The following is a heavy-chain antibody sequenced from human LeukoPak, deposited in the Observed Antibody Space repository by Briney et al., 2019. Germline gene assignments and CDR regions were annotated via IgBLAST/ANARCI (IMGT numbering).Heavy chain of an antibody. V-gene: IGHV1-2*02. J-gene: IGHJ1*01. Sequence: ASVKVSCKASGYTFTSYYMHWVRQAPGQGLEWMGWINPNSGGTNYAQKFQGRVTMTRDTSISTAYMELSRLRSDDTAVYYCARAQRQNCSGGSCYRGKYFQHWGQGTLVTVSS. D-gene: IGHD2-15*01. CDR2: INPNSGGT. CDR1: GYTFTSYY. CDR3: ARAQRQNCSGGSCYRGKYFQH.